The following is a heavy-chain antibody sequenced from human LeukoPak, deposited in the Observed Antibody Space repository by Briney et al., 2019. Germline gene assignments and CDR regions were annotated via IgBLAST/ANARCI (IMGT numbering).Heavy chain of an antibody. CDR2: IIPIFGTA. V-gene: IGHV1-69*05. Sequence: GASVKVSCKASGGTFSSYAISWVRQAPGQGLEWMGGIIPIFGTANYAQKFQGRVTITTDESTSTAYMELSSLRSEDTAVYYCARGYCSSTSCYRAQGDYYYYYYMDVWGKGTTVTVAS. J-gene: IGHJ6*03. CDR1: GGTFSSYA. D-gene: IGHD2-2*01. CDR3: ARGYCSSTSCYRAQGDYYYYYYMDV.